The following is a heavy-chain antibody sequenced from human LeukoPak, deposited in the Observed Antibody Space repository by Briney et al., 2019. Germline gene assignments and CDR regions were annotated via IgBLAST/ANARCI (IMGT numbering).Heavy chain of an antibody. CDR3: ARGMGYGDSTPFDY. Sequence: SETLSLTCTVSGGSISGSSYYWSWIRQPPGKGLEWIGEINHSGSTNYNPSLKSRVTISVDTSKNQFSLKLSSVTAADTAVYYCARGMGYGDSTPFDYWGQGTLVTVSS. J-gene: IGHJ4*02. CDR2: INHSGST. D-gene: IGHD4-17*01. CDR1: GGSISGSSYY. V-gene: IGHV4-39*07.